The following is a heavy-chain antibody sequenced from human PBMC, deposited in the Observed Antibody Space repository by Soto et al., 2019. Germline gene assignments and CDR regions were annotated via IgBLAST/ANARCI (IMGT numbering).Heavy chain of an antibody. Sequence: EVQLVESGGGLVQPGGSLRLSCEASGFTFRNYDMHWVRQGTGKGLEWVSGISAAGDPDYADSVEGRFTISRQNAQNSFFLQVNSLRVGDTAVYYCARPHRDFYGLDVWGQGTAVIVSS. CDR3: ARPHRDFYGLDV. V-gene: IGHV3-13*05. CDR2: ISAAGDP. J-gene: IGHJ6*02. CDR1: GFTFRNYD.